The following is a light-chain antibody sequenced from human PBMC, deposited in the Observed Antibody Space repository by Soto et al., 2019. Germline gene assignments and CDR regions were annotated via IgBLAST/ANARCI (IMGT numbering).Light chain of an antibody. CDR3: CSYAGSVV. V-gene: IGLV1-40*01. CDR1: SSNIGAGYD. Sequence: QSVLTQPPSVSGAPGQRVTISCTGSSSNIGAGYDVHWYKQLPGTAPKLLIYGNSNRPSGVPDRFSGSKSGTSASLAITGLQAEDEADYYCCSYAGSVVFGGGTKLTVL. CDR2: GNS. J-gene: IGLJ2*01.